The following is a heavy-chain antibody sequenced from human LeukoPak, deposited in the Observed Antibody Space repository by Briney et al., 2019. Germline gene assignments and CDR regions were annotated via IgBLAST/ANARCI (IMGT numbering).Heavy chain of an antibody. CDR2: INPSGGST. CDR3: ARDMPRTVTPGAFDI. CDR1: GYSFTGYH. D-gene: IGHD4-17*01. J-gene: IGHJ3*02. V-gene: IGHV1-46*01. Sequence: ASVKVSCKASGYSFTGYHIHWVRQAPGQGLEWMGIINPSGGSTSYAQKFQGRVTMTRDMSTSTVYMELSSLRSEDTAVYYCARDMPRTVTPGAFDIWGQGTMVTVSS.